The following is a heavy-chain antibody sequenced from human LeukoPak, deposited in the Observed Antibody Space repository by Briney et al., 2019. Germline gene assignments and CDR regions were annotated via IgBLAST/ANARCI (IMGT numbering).Heavy chain of an antibody. D-gene: IGHD5-12*01. J-gene: IGHJ4*02. CDR3: ARVARTEAFHFDY. Sequence: SETLSLTCTVSGGSISSYYWSWIRQHPGKGLEWIGYIYYSGSTYYNPSLKSRVTISVDTSKNQFSLKLSSVTAADTAVYYCARVARTEAFHFDYWGQGTLVTVSS. V-gene: IGHV4-59*06. CDR2: IYYSGST. CDR1: GGSISSYY.